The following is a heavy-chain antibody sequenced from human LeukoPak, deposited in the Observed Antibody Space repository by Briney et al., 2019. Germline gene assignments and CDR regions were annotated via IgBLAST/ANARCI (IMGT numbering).Heavy chain of an antibody. CDR2: INPNSGGT. D-gene: IGHD3-22*01. CDR3: ARAGRKAYYYDSSGYSLFGY. CDR1: GYTFTGYY. V-gene: IGHV1-2*02. Sequence: ASVKVSCKASGYTFTGYYMHWVRQAPGQGLEWMGWINPNSGGTNYAQKFQGRVTMTRDTSISTAYMELSRLRSDDTAVYYCARAGRKAYYYDSSGYSLFGYWGQGTLVTVSS. J-gene: IGHJ4*02.